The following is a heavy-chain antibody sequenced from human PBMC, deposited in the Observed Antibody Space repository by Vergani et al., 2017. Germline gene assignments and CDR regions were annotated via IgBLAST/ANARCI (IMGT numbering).Heavy chain of an antibody. CDR1: GFTFSSYS. CDR2: ISSSSSYI. J-gene: IGHJ4*02. CDR3: AKDLYIMTTVTAFDY. Sequence: EVQLVESGGGLVKPGGSLRLSCAASGFTFSSYSMNWVRQAPGKGLEWVSSISSSSSYIYYADSVKGRFTISRDNAKNSLYLQMNSLRAEDTAVYYCAKDLYIMTTVTAFDYWGQGTLVTVSS. D-gene: IGHD4-17*01. V-gene: IGHV3-21*01.